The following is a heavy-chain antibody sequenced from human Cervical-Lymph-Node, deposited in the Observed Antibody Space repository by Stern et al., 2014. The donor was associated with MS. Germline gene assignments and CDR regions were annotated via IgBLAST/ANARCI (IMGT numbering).Heavy chain of an antibody. CDR1: GFAFRRYA. Sequence: VQLVASGGGVVQPGRSLRLSCAASGFAFRRYALHWVRQAPGTGLEWVALISYDGRDKYYTDSVKGRFTVSRDNSNNTVDLEMNSLRLEDTAVYYCAKGGSGSYLDWGQGSLVTVSS. CDR2: ISYDGRDK. J-gene: IGHJ4*02. V-gene: IGHV3-30*04. CDR3: AKGGSGSYLD. D-gene: IGHD1-26*01.